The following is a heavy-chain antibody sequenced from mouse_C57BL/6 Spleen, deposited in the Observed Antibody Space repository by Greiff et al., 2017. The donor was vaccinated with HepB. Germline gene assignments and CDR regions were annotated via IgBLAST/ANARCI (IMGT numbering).Heavy chain of an antibody. CDR1: GFTFSSYA. CDR2: ISSGGDYI. CDR3: TRDPFYYGSSYGDYAMDY. J-gene: IGHJ4*01. V-gene: IGHV5-9-1*02. Sequence: EVKLMESGEGLVKPGGSPKLSCAASGFTFSSYAMSWVRQTPEKRLEWVAYISSGGDYIYYADTVKGRFTISRDNARNTLYLQMSRLKSEDTAMYYCTRDPFYYGSSYGDYAMDYWGQGTSVTVSS. D-gene: IGHD1-1*01.